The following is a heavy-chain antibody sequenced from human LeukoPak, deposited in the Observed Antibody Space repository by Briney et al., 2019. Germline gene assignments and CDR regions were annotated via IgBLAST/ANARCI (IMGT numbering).Heavy chain of an antibody. CDR2: ISYDGSNK. J-gene: IGHJ5*02. CDR1: GFTFSSYG. V-gene: IGHV3-30*03. D-gene: IGHD5-18*01. CDR3: ATDTWWFDP. Sequence: PGRSLRLSCAAPGFTFSSYGMHWVRQAPGKGLEWVAVISYDGSNKYYADSVKGRFTISRDNSKNTLYLQMNSLRAEDTAVYYCATDTWWFDPWGQGTLVTVSS.